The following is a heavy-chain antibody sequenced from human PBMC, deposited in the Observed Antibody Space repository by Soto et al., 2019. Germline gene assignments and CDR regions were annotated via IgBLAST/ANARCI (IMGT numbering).Heavy chain of an antibody. CDR2: ISGSGGST. D-gene: IGHD2-2*02. J-gene: IGHJ4*02. V-gene: IGHV3-23*01. CDR3: AKNPLSPIVVVPAAIGYFHY. Sequence: GGPLRLSCAASGFTFSSYAMSWVRQAPEKGLEWVSAISGSGGSTYYADSVKGRFTISRDNSKNTLYLQMNSLRAEDTAVYYCAKNPLSPIVVVPAAIGYFHYWGQGTLVTVSS. CDR1: GFTFSSYA.